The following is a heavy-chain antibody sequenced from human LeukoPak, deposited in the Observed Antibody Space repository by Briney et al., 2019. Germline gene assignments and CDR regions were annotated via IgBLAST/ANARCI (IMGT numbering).Heavy chain of an antibody. CDR1: GFTFSSCA. D-gene: IGHD2-2*01. CDR3: AKVGDIVEVPAATFDY. J-gene: IGHJ4*02. Sequence: GGSLRLSCAASGFTFSSCAMSWVRQAPGKGLEWVSAISGSGGSTYYADSVKGRFTISRDNSKNTLYLQMNSLRAEDTAVYYCAKVGDIVEVPAATFDYWGQGTLVTVSS. V-gene: IGHV3-23*01. CDR2: ISGSGGST.